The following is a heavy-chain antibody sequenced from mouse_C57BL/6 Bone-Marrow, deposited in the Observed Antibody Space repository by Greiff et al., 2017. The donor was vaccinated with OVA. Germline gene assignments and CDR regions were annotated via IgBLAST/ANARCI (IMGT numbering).Heavy chain of an antibody. J-gene: IGHJ1*03. CDR3: AREEEYDWYFDV. V-gene: IGHV1-82*01. CDR1: GYAFSSSW. CDR2: IYPGDGDT. D-gene: IGHD5-2*01. Sequence: VQLQQSGPELVKPGASVKISCKASGYAFSSSWMNWVKQRPGKGLEWIGRIYPGDGDTNYNGKFKGKATLTADKSSSTAYMQLSSLTSEDSAVYFCAREEEYDWYFDVWGTGTTVTVSS.